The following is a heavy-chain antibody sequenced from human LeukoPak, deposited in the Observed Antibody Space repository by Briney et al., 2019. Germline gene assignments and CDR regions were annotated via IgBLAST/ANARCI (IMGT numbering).Heavy chain of an antibody. D-gene: IGHD2-2*01. Sequence: GGSLRLSCAASGFTFSSYSMNWVRQAPGKGLEWVSYISSSSSTIYYADSVKGRFTISKDNAKNTVYLQMNNLRAEDTAVYYCVSFYETYWGRGTLVTVSS. CDR2: ISSSSSTI. J-gene: IGHJ4*02. CDR3: VSFYETY. CDR1: GFTFSSYS. V-gene: IGHV3-48*04.